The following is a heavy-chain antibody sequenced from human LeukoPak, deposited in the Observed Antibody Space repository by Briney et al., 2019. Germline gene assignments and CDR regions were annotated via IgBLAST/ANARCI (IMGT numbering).Heavy chain of an antibody. J-gene: IGHJ3*02. CDR2: ISSSGYTI. V-gene: IGHV3-48*04. CDR1: GFTFSSYW. Sequence: GGSLRLSCAASGFTFSSYWMHWVRQAPGKGLEWVSYISSSGYTIYYAGSVKGRFTISRDNAKNSLYLQMNSLRAEDTAVYYCARAHYGTIDAFDIWGQGTMVTVSS. D-gene: IGHD3-10*01. CDR3: ARAHYGTIDAFDI.